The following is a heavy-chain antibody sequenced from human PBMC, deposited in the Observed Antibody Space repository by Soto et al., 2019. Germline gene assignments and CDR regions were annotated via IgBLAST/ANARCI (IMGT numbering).Heavy chain of an antibody. CDR1: GGTFSTYS. D-gene: IGHD1-1*01. J-gene: IGHJ2*01. Sequence: VQLVQSGAEVKKPGSSVKFSCKTSGGTFSTYSITWVRQAPGQGLEWMGRIIHTDITYYGQKFQGRVTITADRSTSTAYMELSGLRSEDTAIDYCASGQRYNWNDGWFIDLWGRGTLVTVSS. CDR3: ASGQRYNWNDGWFIDL. V-gene: IGHV1-69*02. CDR2: IIHTDIT.